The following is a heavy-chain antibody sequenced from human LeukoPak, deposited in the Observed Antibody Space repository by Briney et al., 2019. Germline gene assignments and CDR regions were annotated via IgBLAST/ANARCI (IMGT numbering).Heavy chain of an antibody. CDR3: ARALYSSSWYYFDY. CDR1: GFTFSSYA. CDR2: ISGSGGRT. Sequence: GGSLRLSCAASGFTFSSYAMSWVRQAPGKGREWCSAISGSGGRTYYADSVKGRFTISRDNSTNTLYLQMNSLRAEDMAVYYCARALYSSSWYYFDYWGQGTLVTVSS. V-gene: IGHV3-23*01. D-gene: IGHD6-13*01. J-gene: IGHJ4*02.